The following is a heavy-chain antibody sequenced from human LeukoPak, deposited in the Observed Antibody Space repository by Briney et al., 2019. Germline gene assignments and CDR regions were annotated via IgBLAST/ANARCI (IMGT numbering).Heavy chain of an antibody. CDR1: GYTFTSYG. CDR2: ISAHNGNT. D-gene: IGHD4-17*01. Sequence: ASVKVSCKASGYTFTSYGISWVRQAPGQGLEWMGWISAHNGNTNYAQNLQGRVTMTTDTSTRTAYMELRSLRSDDTALYYCARGYTATGNWYFDLWGRGTLVSASS. J-gene: IGHJ2*01. V-gene: IGHV1-18*01. CDR3: ARGYTATGNWYFDL.